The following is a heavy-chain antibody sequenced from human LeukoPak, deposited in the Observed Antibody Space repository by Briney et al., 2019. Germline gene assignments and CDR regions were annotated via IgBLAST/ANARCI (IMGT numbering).Heavy chain of an antibody. CDR3: AGVPAATTPLYYYYGMDV. D-gene: IGHD2-2*01. Sequence: ASVKVSCKASGYTFTSYGISWVRQAPGQGLEWMGWISAYNGNTNYAQKLQGRVTMTTDTSTSTAYMELRSLRSDDTAVYYCAGVPAATTPLYYYYGMDVWGLGTTVTVSS. V-gene: IGHV1-18*01. J-gene: IGHJ6*02. CDR1: GYTFTSYG. CDR2: ISAYNGNT.